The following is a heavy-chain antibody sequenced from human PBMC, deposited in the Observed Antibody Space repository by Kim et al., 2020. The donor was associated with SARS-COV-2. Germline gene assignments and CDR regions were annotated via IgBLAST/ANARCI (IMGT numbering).Heavy chain of an antibody. D-gene: IGHD5-12*01. Sequence: SETLSLTCTVSGGSISSSTYYWGWLRQPPGKGLEWVESIYYSGSTYYNPSLKSRVTISVDTSKNQFSLKLSSLTAADTAVYYCSRHLGGWLRSGFDYWGQGTLVTVSS. J-gene: IGHJ4*02. CDR3: SRHLGGWLRSGFDY. CDR2: IYYSGST. V-gene: IGHV4-39*01. CDR1: GGSISSSTYY.